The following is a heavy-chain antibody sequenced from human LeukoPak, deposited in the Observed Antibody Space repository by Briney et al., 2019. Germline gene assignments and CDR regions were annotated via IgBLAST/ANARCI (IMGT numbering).Heavy chain of an antibody. CDR3: ARDHNYAFDN. CDR2: IGLSSGRT. J-gene: IGHJ4*02. D-gene: IGHD1-1*01. CDR1: GFIFSDYS. Sequence: RRSLRLSCAASGFIFSDYSMNWVRQAPGKGLEWISYIGLSSGRTMYADSVKGRFTISGDNAKNSLYLQMNSLRVEDTAVYFCARDHNYAFDNWGQGILVTVSS. V-gene: IGHV3-48*04.